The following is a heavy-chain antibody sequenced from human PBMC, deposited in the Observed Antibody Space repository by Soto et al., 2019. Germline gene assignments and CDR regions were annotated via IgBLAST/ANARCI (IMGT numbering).Heavy chain of an antibody. CDR1: GFTFSIYA. D-gene: IGHD6-19*01. CDR2: MSPNGNNQ. V-gene: IGHV3-30-3*01. J-gene: IGHJ4*02. Sequence: PGGSLRLSCAAPGFTFSIYALHWVRQAPGKGLEWVAVMSPNGNNQYYADSVKGRFTISRDTSKSTLYLQMTSLRPDDTAVYYCARLPGIAVAGDADVVWGQGTLVTVSS. CDR3: ARLPGIAVAGDADVV.